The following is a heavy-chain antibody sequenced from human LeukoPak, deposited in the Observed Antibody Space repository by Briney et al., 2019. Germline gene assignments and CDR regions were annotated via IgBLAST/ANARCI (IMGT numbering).Heavy chain of an antibody. D-gene: IGHD3-10*01. CDR3: ARVGAPTDY. Sequence: SVKVSCKASGGTSSSYAISWVRQAPGQGLEWMGRIIPILGIANYAQKFQGRVTITADKSTSTAYMELSSLRSEDTAVYYCARVGAPTDYWGQGTLVTVSS. CDR2: IIPILGIA. V-gene: IGHV1-69*04. J-gene: IGHJ4*02. CDR1: GGTSSSYA.